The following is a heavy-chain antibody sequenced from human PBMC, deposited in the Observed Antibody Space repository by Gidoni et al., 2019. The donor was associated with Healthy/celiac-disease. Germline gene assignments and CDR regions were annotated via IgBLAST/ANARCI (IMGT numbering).Heavy chain of an antibody. J-gene: IGHJ6*02. D-gene: IGHD6-13*01. Sequence: QVTLKESGPVLVKPTETLTLTCTVSGFSLSNARMGVSWIRQPPGKALEWLAHIFSNDEKSYSTSLKSRLTISKDTSKSQVVLTMTNMDPVDTATYYCARMGIAAAGSPSGYYYYYYGMDVWGQGTTVTVSS. CDR3: ARMGIAAAGSPSGYYYYYYGMDV. V-gene: IGHV2-26*01. CDR2: IFSNDEK. CDR1: GFSLSNARMG.